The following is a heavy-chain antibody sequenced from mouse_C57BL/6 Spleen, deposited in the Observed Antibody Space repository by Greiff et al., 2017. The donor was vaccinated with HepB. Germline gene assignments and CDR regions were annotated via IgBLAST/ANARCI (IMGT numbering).Heavy chain of an antibody. V-gene: IGHV14-4*01. CDR3: TTYYDFSAY. CDR1: GFNIKDDY. J-gene: IGHJ3*01. D-gene: IGHD2-4*01. CDR2: IDPENGDT. Sequence: EVKLQQSGAELVRPGASVKLSCTASGFNIKDDYMHWVKQRPEQGLEWIGWIDPENGDTEYASKFQGKATITADTSSNTAYLQLSSLTSEDTAVYYCTTYYDFSAYWGQGTLVTVSA.